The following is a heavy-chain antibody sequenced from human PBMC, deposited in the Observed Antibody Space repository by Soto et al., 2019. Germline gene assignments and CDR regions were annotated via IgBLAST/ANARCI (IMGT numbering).Heavy chain of an antibody. CDR1: GYPFRAYA. D-gene: IGHD3-22*01. V-gene: IGHV3-23*01. Sequence: PGGSLRLSCAGSGYPFRAYAMSWVCQAPGKGLQWVAAISDSGADTWYADSVKGRFVISRDNSKNTLFLQMNSLRAEDTAIYYCAKGGSYYYDSSGYYANWGQGTLVTVSS. J-gene: IGHJ4*02. CDR3: AKGGSYYYDSSGYYAN. CDR2: ISDSGADT.